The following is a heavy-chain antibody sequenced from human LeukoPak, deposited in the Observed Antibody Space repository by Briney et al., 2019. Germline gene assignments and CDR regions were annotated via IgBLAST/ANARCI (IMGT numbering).Heavy chain of an antibody. CDR1: GGSISSYY. D-gene: IGHD5-12*01. Sequence: PSETLSLTCTVSGGSISSYYWSWIRQPPGKGLEWIGYIYYSGSTNYNPPLKSRVTISVDTSKNQFSLKLSSVTAADTALYYCARGGYDQALDYXXXXXLVTVSS. CDR3: ARGGYDQALDY. CDR2: IYYSGST. J-gene: IGHJ4*01. V-gene: IGHV4-59*08.